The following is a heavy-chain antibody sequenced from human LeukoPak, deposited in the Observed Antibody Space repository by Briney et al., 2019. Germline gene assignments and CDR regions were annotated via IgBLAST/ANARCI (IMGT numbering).Heavy chain of an antibody. Sequence: PSESLSLACTVACGSISSYYWSWVRQPAGKGLGWIGRIYTRGSTNYNPSCKRRVTISVKTSNNQFSLKLSAVAAADTAVYSCARASSSWYGHPRFDPWGQGTLVTVSS. CDR2: IYTRGST. V-gene: IGHV4-4*07. J-gene: IGHJ5*02. CDR3: ARASSSWYGHPRFDP. D-gene: IGHD6-13*01. CDR1: CGSISSYY.